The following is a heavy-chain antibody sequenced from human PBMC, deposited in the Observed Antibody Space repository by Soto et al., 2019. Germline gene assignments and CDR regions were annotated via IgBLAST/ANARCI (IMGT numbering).Heavy chain of an antibody. Sequence: ASVKVSCNASGYTFTSYAMHWVRQAPGQRLEWMGWINAGNGNTKYSQKFQGRVTITRDTSASTAYMELSSLRSEDTAVYYCARAARGGGRFGANYGMDVWGQGTTVTVSS. CDR2: INAGNGNT. V-gene: IGHV1-3*01. J-gene: IGHJ6*02. CDR3: ARAARGGGRFGANYGMDV. CDR1: GYTFTSYA. D-gene: IGHD3-10*01.